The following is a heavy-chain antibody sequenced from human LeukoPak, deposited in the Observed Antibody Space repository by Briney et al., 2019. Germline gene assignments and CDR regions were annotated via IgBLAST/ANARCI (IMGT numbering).Heavy chain of an antibody. D-gene: IGHD5-18*01. Sequence: KPSEPLSLTCAVSGGSLSSSGNYWGWIRQPPGKGLEWIGRMQYSGNTYYNPSLKSRVTISEDRSKSQFSLKLRSVTAADTAVHYCARQYSHGAFGIWGQGTMVTVSS. V-gene: IGHV4-39*01. J-gene: IGHJ3*02. CDR3: ARQYSHGAFGI. CDR2: MQYSGNT. CDR1: GGSLSSSGNY.